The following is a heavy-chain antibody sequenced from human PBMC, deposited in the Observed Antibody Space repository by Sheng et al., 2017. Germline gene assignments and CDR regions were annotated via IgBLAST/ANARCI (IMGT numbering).Heavy chain of an antibody. Sequence: QVQLQQWGAGLLKPSETLSLTCAVYGGSFSGYYWSWIRQPPGKGLEWIGEINHSGSTNYNPSLKSRVTISVDTSKNQFSLKLSSVTAADTAVYYCARAPFFFPYLDNIAAAGTSDYWGQGTLVTVSS. J-gene: IGHJ4*02. D-gene: IGHD6-13*01. CDR3: ARAPFFFPYLDNIAAAGTSDY. V-gene: IGHV4-34*01. CDR2: INHSGST. CDR1: GGSFSGYY.